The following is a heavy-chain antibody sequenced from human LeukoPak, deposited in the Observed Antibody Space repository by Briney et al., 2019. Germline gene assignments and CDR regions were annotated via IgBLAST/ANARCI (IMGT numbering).Heavy chain of an antibody. CDR2: LSYEGNNE. V-gene: IGHV3-30*01. Sequence: PGGSLRLSCAASGFTFRSFSMHWVRQPPAKGREGVAGLSYEGNNERYADSGKGRFTVSRDNSKNTLILQMNSLRPEDTAVYYCARDRAIATPLSDWGEGTLGTVSS. CDR1: GFTFRSFS. CDR3: ARDRAIATPLSD. D-gene: IGHD6-13*01. J-gene: IGHJ4*02.